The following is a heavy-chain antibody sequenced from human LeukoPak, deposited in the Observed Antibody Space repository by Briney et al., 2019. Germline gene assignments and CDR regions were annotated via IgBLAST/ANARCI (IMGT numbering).Heavy chain of an antibody. J-gene: IGHJ4*02. D-gene: IGHD2-15*01. CDR1: GYTFTGYY. Sequence: GASVKVSCKASGYTFTGYYMHWVRQAPGQGLEWMGRINPNSGGTNYAQKFQGRVTMTRDTSISTAYTELSRLRSDDTAVYYCARECSGGSCYGGDYWGQGTLVTVSS. V-gene: IGHV1-2*06. CDR2: INPNSGGT. CDR3: ARECSGGSCYGGDY.